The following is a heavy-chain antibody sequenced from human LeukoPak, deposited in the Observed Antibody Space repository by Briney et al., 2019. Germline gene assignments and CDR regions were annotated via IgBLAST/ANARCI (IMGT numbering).Heavy chain of an antibody. Sequence: EASVKVSCKASGYTFTGYYMHWVRQAPGQGLEWMGRINPNSGGTNYAQKFQGGVTMTRDTSISTAYMERSRLRSDDTAVYYCARGQTATPFDPWGQGTLVTVSS. D-gene: IGHD5-24*01. CDR2: INPNSGGT. V-gene: IGHV1-2*06. CDR1: GYTFTGYY. J-gene: IGHJ5*02. CDR3: ARGQTATPFDP.